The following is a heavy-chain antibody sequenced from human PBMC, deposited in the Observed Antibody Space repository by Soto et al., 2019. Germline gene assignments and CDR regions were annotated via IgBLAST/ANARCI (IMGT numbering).Heavy chain of an antibody. CDR3: ARTKYYDILTGYRGYYYGMDV. D-gene: IGHD3-9*01. V-gene: IGHV1-69*06. Sequence: QVQLVQSGAEVKKPGSSVKVSCKASGGTFSSYAISWVRQAPGQGLEWMGGIIPIFGTANYAQKFQGRVTMTTDTSTSTAYMELRSLRSDDTAVYYCARTKYYDILTGYRGYYYGMDVWGQGTTVTVSS. J-gene: IGHJ6*02. CDR1: GGTFSSYA. CDR2: IIPIFGTA.